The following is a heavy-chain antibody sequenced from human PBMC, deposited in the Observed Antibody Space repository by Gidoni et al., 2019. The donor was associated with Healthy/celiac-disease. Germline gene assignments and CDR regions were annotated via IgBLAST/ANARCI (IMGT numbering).Heavy chain of an antibody. J-gene: IGHJ4*02. D-gene: IGHD1-26*01. CDR2: INHSGST. Sequence: QVQLQQWGAGLLKPSETLSLTCAVYGGSFSGYYWSWIRQPPGKGLEWIGEINHSGSTNYNPSLKSRVTISVDTPKNQFSLKLSSVTAADTAVYYCASERVGATIEGYWGQGTLVTVSS. CDR1: GGSFSGYY. CDR3: ASERVGATIEGY. V-gene: IGHV4-34*01.